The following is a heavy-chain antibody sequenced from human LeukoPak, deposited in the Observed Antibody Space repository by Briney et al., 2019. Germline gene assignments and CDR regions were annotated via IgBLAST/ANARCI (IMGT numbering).Heavy chain of an antibody. Sequence: TGGSLRLSCAASGFTFSSYAMSWVRQAPGKGLEWVSAISGSGGSTSYADSVRGRFTISRDNSKNTLYLQMNSLRAEGTAVYFCAKVATVDFWGQGTLVTVSS. CDR3: AKVATVDF. D-gene: IGHD5-12*01. J-gene: IGHJ4*02. CDR2: ISGSGGST. V-gene: IGHV3-23*01. CDR1: GFTFSSYA.